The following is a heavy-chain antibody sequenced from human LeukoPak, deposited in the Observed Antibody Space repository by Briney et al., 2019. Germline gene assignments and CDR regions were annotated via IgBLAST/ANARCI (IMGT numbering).Heavy chain of an antibody. D-gene: IGHD3-22*01. CDR2: ISWKGGSI. V-gene: IGHV3-9*01. CDR3: ARAKESYYDSSGYYFDY. Sequence: GGSLRLSCAASGFTFDNYAMHWVRQPPGKGLEWVSGISWKGGSIGYADSVKGRFIISRDSSKNTLYLQMNSLRAEDTAVYYCARAKESYYDSSGYYFDYWGQGTLVTVSS. CDR1: GFTFDNYA. J-gene: IGHJ4*02.